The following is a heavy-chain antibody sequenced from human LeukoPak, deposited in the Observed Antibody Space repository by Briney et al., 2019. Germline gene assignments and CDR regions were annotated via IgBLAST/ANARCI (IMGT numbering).Heavy chain of an antibody. J-gene: IGHJ6*02. V-gene: IGHV3-30-3*01. D-gene: IGHD3-9*01. CDR1: GFTFSSYA. CDR3: ASLPARRYDILTGYYYIPMDV. Sequence: GGSLRLSCAASGFTFSSYAMHWVRQAPGKGLEWVAVISYDGSNKYYADSVKGRFTISRDNAKNSLYLQMNSLRAEDTAVYYCASLPARRYDILTGYYYIPMDVWGQGTTVTVSS. CDR2: ISYDGSNK.